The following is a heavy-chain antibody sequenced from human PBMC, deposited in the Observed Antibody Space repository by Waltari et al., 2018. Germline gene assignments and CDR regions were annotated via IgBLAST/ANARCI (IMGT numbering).Heavy chain of an antibody. CDR1: GGSISSSPYY. CDR2: IAYSGST. Sequence: QLQLQESGPGLLKPSETLSLTCTVSGGSISSSPYYWGWIRQPPGKGLEVIGSIAYSGSTYYTPAFKSRITISVDTARNQFSLKLSSVIAADTGVYYCARLCLGCPFDYWGQGTLVTVSS. J-gene: IGHJ4*02. D-gene: IGHD6-19*01. CDR3: ARLCLGCPFDY. V-gene: IGHV4-39*01.